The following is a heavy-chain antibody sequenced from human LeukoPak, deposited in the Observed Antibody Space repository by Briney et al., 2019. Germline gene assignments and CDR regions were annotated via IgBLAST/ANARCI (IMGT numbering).Heavy chain of an antibody. Sequence: SETLSLTCTVSGGSISSYYWRWIRQPAGKGLEWIGRIGASGRTNYNPSLKSRVTMSVDTSKNQFSLKLSSVTAADTAVYYCARHDEYYDFWSGYPPGFDYWGQGTLVTVSS. CDR2: IGASGRT. CDR1: GGSISSYY. D-gene: IGHD3-3*01. CDR3: ARHDEYYDFWSGYPPGFDY. V-gene: IGHV4-4*07. J-gene: IGHJ4*02.